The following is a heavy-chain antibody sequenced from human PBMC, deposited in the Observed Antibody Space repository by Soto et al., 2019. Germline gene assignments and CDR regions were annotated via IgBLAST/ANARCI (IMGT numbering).Heavy chain of an antibody. V-gene: IGHV3-7*05. D-gene: IGHD6-13*01. J-gene: IGHJ3*02. CDR1: GFNFGSYW. CDR2: IKKDGSNK. Sequence: EVQLVESGGGLVQPGGSLRLSCEASGFNFGSYWMTWVRQAPGKGLEWVANIKKDGSNKSYLDSVRGRFTISRDNAKNSLYLQINSLRAEDTALYYCARDVSPGSSSLYLDAFEIWGQGTMVTVSS. CDR3: ARDVSPGSSSLYLDAFEI.